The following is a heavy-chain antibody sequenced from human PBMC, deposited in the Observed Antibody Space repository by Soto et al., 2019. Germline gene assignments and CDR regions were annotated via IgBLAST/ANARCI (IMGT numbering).Heavy chain of an antibody. Sequence: SETLSLTWTVAGGCVSSGSYYWSWIRQPPGKGLEWIGYIYYSGSTNYNPSLKSRVTISVDTSKNQFSLKLSSVTAADTAVYYCARGVTMVRGVILYYFDYWGQGTLVTVSS. D-gene: IGHD3-10*01. J-gene: IGHJ4*02. CDR1: GGCVSSGSYY. V-gene: IGHV4-61*01. CDR3: ARGVTMVRGVILYYFDY. CDR2: IYYSGST.